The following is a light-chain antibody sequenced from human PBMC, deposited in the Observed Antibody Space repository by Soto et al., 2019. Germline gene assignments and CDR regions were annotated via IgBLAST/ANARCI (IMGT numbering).Light chain of an antibody. CDR1: QSVSSSY. CDR2: GAS. CDR3: QQYVSSPLT. V-gene: IGKV3-20*01. J-gene: IGKJ1*01. Sequence: EIVLTQSPDTLSLSPGERATLSCRASQSVSSSYLAWYQQKPGQAPRLLIYGASSRATGIPDRFSGSGSGTDFTLTIIRLEPEDFAVYYCQQYVSSPLTFGQGTKVEIK.